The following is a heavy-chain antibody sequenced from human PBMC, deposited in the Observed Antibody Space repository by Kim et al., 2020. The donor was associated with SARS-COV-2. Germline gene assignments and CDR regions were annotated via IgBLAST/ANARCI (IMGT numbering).Heavy chain of an antibody. J-gene: IGHJ3*02. CDR3: ARATILWFGELDI. Sequence: YSRKFQGRVTITGETSASTAYMELSSLRSEDTAVYYCARATILWFGELDIWGQGTMVTVSS. D-gene: IGHD3-10*01. V-gene: IGHV1-3*01.